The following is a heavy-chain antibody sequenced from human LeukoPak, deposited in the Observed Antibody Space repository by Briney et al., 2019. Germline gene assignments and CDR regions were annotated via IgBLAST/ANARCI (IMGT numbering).Heavy chain of an antibody. V-gene: IGHV5-51*01. CDR1: GYSSTSYW. Sequence: SLQIFSKGSGYSSTSYWIGWVSQMPGKGVEWMGIIYPGDSDTRYSPSFQGQVTISADKSTSTAYLQWSSLKASDTAMYYCAIGWGAMIVEDDAFDIWGQGTMVTVSS. D-gene: IGHD3-22*01. CDR2: IYPGDSDT. CDR3: AIGWGAMIVEDDAFDI. J-gene: IGHJ3*02.